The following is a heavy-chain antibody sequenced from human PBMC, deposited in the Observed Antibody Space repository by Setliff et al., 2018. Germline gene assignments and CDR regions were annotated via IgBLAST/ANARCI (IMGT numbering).Heavy chain of an antibody. CDR3: ARGGTYRYFDY. Sequence: SETLSLTCTVSGDSMSGASIWTWIRQPPGRGLEFMGYVFPSGAAKYDPSLKSRVTMSVDTSKTQFSLKLNSMTTADTAVYYCARGGTYRYFDYWGQGALVTVSS. J-gene: IGHJ4*02. CDR1: GDSMSGAS. V-gene: IGHV4-59*01. CDR2: VFPSGAA.